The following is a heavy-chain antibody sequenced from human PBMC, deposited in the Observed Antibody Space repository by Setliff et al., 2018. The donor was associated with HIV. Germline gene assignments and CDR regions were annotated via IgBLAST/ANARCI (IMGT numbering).Heavy chain of an antibody. D-gene: IGHD3-16*01. CDR3: ARCGAGEWHLYMDV. V-gene: IGHV1-69*02. CDR1: GGTFSSYT. Sequence: SVKVSCKASGGTFSSYTINWVRQAPGQGLEWMGRSIPILGIGNDEQAQKFKGRVTFTADKPTSTVYMELSSLRSEDTAVYYCARCGAGEWHLYMDVWGKGTAVTVSS. J-gene: IGHJ6*03. CDR2: SIPILGIG.